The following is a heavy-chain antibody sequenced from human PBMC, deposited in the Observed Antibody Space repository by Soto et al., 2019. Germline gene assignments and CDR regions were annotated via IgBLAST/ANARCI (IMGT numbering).Heavy chain of an antibody. CDR1: GGSISSGDYY. V-gene: IGHV4-30-4*01. CDR2: IYYSGST. Sequence: CTVSGGSISSGDYYWSWIRQPPGKGLEWIGYIYYSGSTYYNPSLKSRVTISVDTSKNQFSLKLSSVTAADTAVYYCASLPHYYGSGSYNYWGQGTLVTVSS. J-gene: IGHJ4*02. CDR3: ASLPHYYGSGSYNY. D-gene: IGHD3-10*01.